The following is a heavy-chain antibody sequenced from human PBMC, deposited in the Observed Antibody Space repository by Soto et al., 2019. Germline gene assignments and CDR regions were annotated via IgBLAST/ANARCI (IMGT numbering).Heavy chain of an antibody. V-gene: IGHV3-53*02. CDR3: AREAPMDV. Sequence: DVQLVETGGELIQPGGSLRRSCAASGFTVSSKYMSWVRQAPGNGLEWISVIWSAGLIYYADSVRGRFTISRDISKNILYLEMTSLRADDTAVYYCAREAPMDVWGQGTTVNVSS. CDR1: GFTVSSKY. J-gene: IGHJ6*02. CDR2: IWSAGLI.